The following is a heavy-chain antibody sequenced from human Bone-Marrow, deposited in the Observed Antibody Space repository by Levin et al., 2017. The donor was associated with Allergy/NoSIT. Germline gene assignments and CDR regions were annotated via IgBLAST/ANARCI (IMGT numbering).Heavy chain of an antibody. CDR3: ASPYGPDGDFDI. CDR1: GFSFSDYW. CDR2: IKPDGSGK. Sequence: GGSLRLSCAASGFSFSDYWLTWVRQAPGKGLEWVANIKPDGSGKYYADSVTGRFNISTDNAPNPLYLQMKYLGAEDTAVYYCASPYGPDGDFDIWGPGTLVTVSS. J-gene: IGHJ3*02. V-gene: IGHV3-7*01. D-gene: IGHD3-10*01.